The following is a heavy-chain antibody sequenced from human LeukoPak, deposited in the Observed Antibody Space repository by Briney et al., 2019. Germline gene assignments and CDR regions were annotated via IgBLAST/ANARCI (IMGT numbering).Heavy chain of an antibody. J-gene: IGHJ6*03. CDR2: ISYDGSNE. CDR3: AREERRLRWYRPGYYYYMDV. D-gene: IGHD4-23*01. V-gene: IGHV3-30*04. CDR1: GFTFSSYV. Sequence: PGGSLRLSCAASGFTFSSYVMHWVRQAPGKGLEWVAIISYDGSNEYYADSVKGRFTISRDNSKNTLYLQMNSLRAEDTAVYYCAREERRLRWYRPGYYYYMDVWGKGTTVTVSS.